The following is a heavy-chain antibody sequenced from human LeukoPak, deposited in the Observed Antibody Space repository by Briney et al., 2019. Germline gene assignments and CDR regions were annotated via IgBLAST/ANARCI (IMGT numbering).Heavy chain of an antibody. CDR1: GGTISSYY. CDR2: IYTSGST. J-gene: IGHJ6*03. Sequence: SETLSLTCTVSGGTISSYYWSWIRQPAGKGLEWIGRIYTSGSTNYNPSLKSRVTISVDKSKNQFSLKLSSVTAADTGVYYCARTLDVDRAMGDYYYMDVWGKGTTVTVSS. V-gene: IGHV4-4*07. D-gene: IGHD5-18*01. CDR3: ARTLDVDRAMGDYYYMDV.